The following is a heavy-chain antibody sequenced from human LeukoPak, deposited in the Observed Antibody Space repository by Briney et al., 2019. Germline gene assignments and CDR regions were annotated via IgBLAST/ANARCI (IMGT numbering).Heavy chain of an antibody. D-gene: IGHD3-9*01. V-gene: IGHV1-46*01. Sequence: ASVKVSCKASGYTSTSYYIHWVRQAPGQGLEWMGIINPSGGSTSYAQKFQGRVTMTRDTSTSTVYMELSSLRSEDTAVYYCARDPGYDILTGYYTAYYFDYWGQGTLVPVSS. J-gene: IGHJ4*02. CDR3: ARDPGYDILTGYYTAYYFDY. CDR1: GYTSTSYY. CDR2: INPSGGST.